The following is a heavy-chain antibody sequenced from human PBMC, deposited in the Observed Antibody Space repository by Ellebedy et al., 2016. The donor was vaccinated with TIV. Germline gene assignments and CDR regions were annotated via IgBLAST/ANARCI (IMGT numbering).Heavy chain of an antibody. Sequence: GGSLRLSCAASGFKFDDYGMNWVRQVPGKGLEWVSGILWNGDRAGYADSVKGRFTISRDNPGNLLHLQMNSLRVEDTALYYCARDPILTGTYGLDVWGQGTTVIVSS. CDR1: GFKFDDYG. J-gene: IGHJ6*02. D-gene: IGHD3-9*01. V-gene: IGHV3-20*04. CDR2: ILWNGDRA. CDR3: ARDPILTGTYGLDV.